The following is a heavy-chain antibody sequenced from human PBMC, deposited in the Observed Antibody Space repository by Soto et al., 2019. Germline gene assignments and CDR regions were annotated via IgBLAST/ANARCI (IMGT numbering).Heavy chain of an antibody. D-gene: IGHD3-22*01. CDR1: GFTFSSYG. J-gene: IGHJ4*02. Sequence: PGGSLGLSCAAXGFTFSSYGMQWVRQAPGKGLEWVAVISYDGSNKYYADSVKGRFTISRDNSKNTLYLQMNSLRAEDTAVYYCAYDSSGYYTHIGFYFDYWGQGTLVTVSS. CDR3: AYDSSGYYTHIGFYFDY. CDR2: ISYDGSNK. V-gene: IGHV3-30*18.